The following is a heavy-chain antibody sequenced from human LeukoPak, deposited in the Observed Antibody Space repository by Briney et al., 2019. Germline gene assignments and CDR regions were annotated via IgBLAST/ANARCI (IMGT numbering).Heavy chain of an antibody. J-gene: IGHJ3*02. CDR3: AGPISSGYYYVVIRDAFDI. CDR2: IYYSGSP. CDR1: AGSISSSSYY. D-gene: IGHD3-22*01. V-gene: IGHV4-39*01. Sequence: PSETLSLTCTVSAGSISSSSYYWGWIREPPGKGLEWIGSIYYSGSPYYNPSLKSRVTISVDTSKNQCSLKLSSVTAADTAVYYCAGPISSGYYYVVIRDAFDIWGQGTMVTVSS.